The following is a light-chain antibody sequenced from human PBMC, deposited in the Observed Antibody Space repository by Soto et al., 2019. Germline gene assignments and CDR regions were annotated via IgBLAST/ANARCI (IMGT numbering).Light chain of an antibody. V-gene: IGKV3-15*01. CDR2: GAS. J-gene: IGKJ1*01. Sequence: EIMMTQSPATLSVSPGERATLSCRASQSVSSNLAWYQQKPGQAPRLLIYGASTRATGIPARFSGSGSGTEFTRTISSLQSEDFAVYYCQQYNNWPPWTFGQGTKVEIK. CDR3: QQYNNWPPWT. CDR1: QSVSSN.